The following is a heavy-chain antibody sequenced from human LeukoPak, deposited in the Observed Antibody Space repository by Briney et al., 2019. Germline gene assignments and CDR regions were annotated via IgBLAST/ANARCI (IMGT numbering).Heavy chain of an antibody. CDR3: ARDEGYFDY. CDR1: GGSIISGDFY. J-gene: IGHJ4*02. CDR2: IYYSGST. V-gene: IGHV4-30-4*01. Sequence: PSQTLSLTCTVSGGSIISGDFYWIWIRQPPGKGLEWIGYIYYSGSTYYNPSLRSRVTISVDTSKNQFSLKLNSVAAADTAVYYCARDEGYFDYWGQGTLVTVSS.